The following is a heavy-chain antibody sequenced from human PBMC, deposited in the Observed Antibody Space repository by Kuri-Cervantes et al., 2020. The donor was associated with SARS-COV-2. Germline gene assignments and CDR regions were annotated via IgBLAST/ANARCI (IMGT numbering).Heavy chain of an antibody. V-gene: IGHV4-59*08. CDR2: IYYSGST. D-gene: IGHD3-10*01. J-gene: IGHJ3*02. CDR1: GGSISSYY. CDR3: ARARMVRGVNGAFDI. Sequence: GSLRLSCTVSGGSISSYYWSWIRQPPGKGLEWIGYIYYSGSTNYNPSLKSRVTISVDTSKNQFSLKLSSVTAADRAVYYCARARMVRGVNGAFDIWGQGTMVTVSS.